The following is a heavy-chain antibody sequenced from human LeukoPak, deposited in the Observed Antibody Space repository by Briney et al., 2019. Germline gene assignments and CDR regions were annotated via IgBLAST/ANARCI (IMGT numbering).Heavy chain of an antibody. CDR2: IIPIFGTA. V-gene: IGHV1-69*13. J-gene: IGHJ4*02. CDR1: GGTFSSYA. D-gene: IGHD3-22*01. Sequence: SVKVSCKASGGTFSSYAISWVRQAPGQGLEWMGGIIPIFGTANYAQKFQGRVTITADESTSTAYMELSSLRSEDTAVYYCARGRTYYDSSGYYYRLWGQGTLVTVSS. CDR3: ARGRTYYDSSGYYYRL.